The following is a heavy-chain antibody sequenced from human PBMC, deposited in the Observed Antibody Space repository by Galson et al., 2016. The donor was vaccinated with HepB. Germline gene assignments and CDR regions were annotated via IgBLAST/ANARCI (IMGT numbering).Heavy chain of an antibody. CDR3: AKCSVYSTGWCNSLDP. D-gene: IGHD6-19*01. J-gene: IGHJ5*02. CDR2: IRAGGGDT. Sequence: SLRLSCAVSELSIISSAMSWVRQAPGKGLEWVSSIRAGGGDTYYQDSVKGRFTTSRDMSKNTLYLQMGSLRAEDTAVYYCAKCSVYSTGWCNSLDPWGQGTLVIVSS. V-gene: IGHV3-23*01. CDR1: ELSIISSA.